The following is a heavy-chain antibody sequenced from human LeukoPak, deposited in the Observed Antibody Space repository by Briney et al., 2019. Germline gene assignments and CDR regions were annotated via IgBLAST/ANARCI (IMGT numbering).Heavy chain of an antibody. Sequence: SETLSLTCSVSGGSISSYYWSWIRQPPGKGLEWIGYIFYSGRTSYNPSLKSRVTISVDTSKNHFSLTLSSVTAADTAVYYCARGRVIHDAFDIWGQGTMVTVSS. CDR2: IFYSGRT. J-gene: IGHJ3*02. CDR1: GGSISSYY. CDR3: ARGRVIHDAFDI. V-gene: IGHV4-59*01. D-gene: IGHD3-22*01.